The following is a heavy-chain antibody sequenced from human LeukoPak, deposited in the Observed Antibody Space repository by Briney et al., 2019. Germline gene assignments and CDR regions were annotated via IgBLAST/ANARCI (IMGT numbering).Heavy chain of an antibody. V-gene: IGHV3-30-3*01. CDR1: GFTFSSYA. CDR3: ARQYCSGGSCYSGDDYFDY. Sequence: GGSLRLSCAASGFTFSSYAMHWVRQAPGKGLEWVAVISYDGSNKYYADSVKGRFTISRDNAKNSLYLQMNSLRAEDTAVYYCARQYCSGGSCYSGDDYFDYWGQGTLVTVSS. J-gene: IGHJ4*02. CDR2: ISYDGSNK. D-gene: IGHD2-15*01.